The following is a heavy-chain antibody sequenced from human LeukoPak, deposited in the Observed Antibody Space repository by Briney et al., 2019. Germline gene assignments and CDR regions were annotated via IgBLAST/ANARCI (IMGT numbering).Heavy chain of an antibody. Sequence: SGGSLRLSCAASGFTFSSYWMNWIRQAPGKGLEWVANINPDGRTTNYVDSVKGRFTISRDNAKSSLYLQMNSLRAEDTAVYYCATDRGYLTFDYWGQGTLVTVSS. J-gene: IGHJ4*02. CDR3: ATDRGYLTFDY. D-gene: IGHD1-1*01. V-gene: IGHV3-7*01. CDR2: INPDGRTT. CDR1: GFTFSSYW.